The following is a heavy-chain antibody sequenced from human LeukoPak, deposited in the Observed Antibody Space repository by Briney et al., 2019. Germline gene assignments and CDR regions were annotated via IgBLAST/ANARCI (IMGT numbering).Heavy chain of an antibody. V-gene: IGHV4-31*03. CDR2: IYYSGST. J-gene: IGHJ4*02. D-gene: IGHD2-21*02. Sequence: PSETLSLTCTVSGGSISSGGYYWSWIRQHPGKGLEWIGYIYYSGSTYYNPSLKSRVTISVDTSKNQFSLKLSSVTAADTAVYYCARDSGGVTAPYYFDYWGQGTLVTVSS. CDR1: GGSISSGGYY. CDR3: ARDSGGVTAPYYFDY.